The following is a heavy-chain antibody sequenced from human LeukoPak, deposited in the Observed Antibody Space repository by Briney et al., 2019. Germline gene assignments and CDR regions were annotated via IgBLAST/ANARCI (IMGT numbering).Heavy chain of an antibody. CDR3: ARSLAAAGKRDYFDY. D-gene: IGHD6-13*01. V-gene: IGHV6-1*01. Sequence: SQTLSLTCAISGDSVSSNSAAWNWIRQSPSRGLEWLGRTYYRSKWYNDYAVSVKGRIAINPDTSKNQFSLQLNSVTPEDTAVYYCARSLAAAGKRDYFDYWGQGTLVTVSS. CDR1: GDSVSSNSAA. CDR2: TYYRSKWYN. J-gene: IGHJ4*02.